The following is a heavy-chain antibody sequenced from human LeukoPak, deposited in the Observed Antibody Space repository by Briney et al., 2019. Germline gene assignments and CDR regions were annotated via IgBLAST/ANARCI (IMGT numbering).Heavy chain of an antibody. CDR3: ARDLSIATKAFDI. CDR1: GYTFTGYY. D-gene: IGHD6-6*01. J-gene: IGHJ3*02. Sequence: ASVKVSCKASGYTFTGYYMHWVRQAPGQGLEWMGRINPNSGGTNYAQKFQGRVTMTRDTSISTACMELSRLRSDDTAVYYCARDLSIATKAFDIWGQGTMVTVSS. CDR2: INPNSGGT. V-gene: IGHV1-2*06.